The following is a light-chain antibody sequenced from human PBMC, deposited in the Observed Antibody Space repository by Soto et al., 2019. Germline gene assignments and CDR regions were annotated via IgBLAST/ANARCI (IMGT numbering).Light chain of an antibody. J-gene: IGKJ1*01. CDR3: QRYNSLWT. CDR1: QSISSW. V-gene: IGKV1-5*03. CDR2: KAS. Sequence: DIQMTLSPSTLSASVGVRVSITCRASQSISSWLAWYQQKPGKAPKLLIYKASSLESGVPSRFSGSGSGSEFTLTISSLQPDDFATYYCQRYNSLWTFGQGTKVDIK.